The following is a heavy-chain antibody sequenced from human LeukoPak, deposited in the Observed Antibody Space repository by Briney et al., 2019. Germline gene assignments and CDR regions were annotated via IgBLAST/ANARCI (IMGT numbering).Heavy chain of an antibody. V-gene: IGHV1-69*05. D-gene: IGHD1-14*01. J-gene: IGHJ4*02. CDR1: GGTFSSSA. CDR3: ARVAEPRAEYYFDY. CDR2: IIPIFGTA. Sequence: SVKVSCKASGGTFSSSAISWVRQAPGQGLEWMEGIIPIFGTANYAQKFQGRVTITTDESTSTAYMELSSLRSEDTAVYYCARVAEPRAEYYFDYWGQGTLVTVSS.